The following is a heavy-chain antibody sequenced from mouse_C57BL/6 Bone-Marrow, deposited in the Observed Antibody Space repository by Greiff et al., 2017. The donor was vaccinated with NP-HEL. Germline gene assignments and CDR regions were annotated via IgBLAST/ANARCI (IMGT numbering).Heavy chain of an antibody. V-gene: IGHV1-81*01. CDR2: IYPRSGNT. D-gene: IGHD6-1*01. Sequence: QVQLKQSGAELARPGASVKLSCKASGYTFTSYGISWVKQRTGQGLEWIGEIYPRSGNTYYNEKFKGKATLTADKSSSTAYMELRSLTSEDSAVYFCARFGSLAWVAYWGQGTLVTVSA. CDR3: ARFGSLAWVAY. J-gene: IGHJ3*01. CDR1: GYTFTSYG.